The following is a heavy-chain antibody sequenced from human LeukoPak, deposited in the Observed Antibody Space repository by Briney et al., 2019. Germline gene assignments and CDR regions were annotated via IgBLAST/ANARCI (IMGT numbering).Heavy chain of an antibody. D-gene: IGHD5-24*01. J-gene: IGHJ4*02. CDR3: ARGVRWLQLSYFDY. V-gene: IGHV4-31*03. CDR2: IYYSGST. Sequence: SQTLSLTCPVSSGSISSGVYYWSWIRQHPGKGLEWIGYIYYSGSTYYNPSLKSRVTISVDTSRNQFSLKLSSVTAADTAVYYCARGVRWLQLSYFDYWGQGTLVTVSS. CDR1: SGSISSGVYY.